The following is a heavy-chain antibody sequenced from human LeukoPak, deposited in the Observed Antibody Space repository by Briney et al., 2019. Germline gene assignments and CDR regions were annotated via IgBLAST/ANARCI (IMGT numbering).Heavy chain of an antibody. D-gene: IGHD5-24*01. CDR2: FDPEDGET. J-gene: IGHJ4*02. V-gene: IGHV1-24*01. CDR3: ATPRGRWLQFHPFDY. Sequence: ASVTVSCKVSVYTLTELSMHRVRQAPGKGLAWMGGFDPEDGETIYAQKFQGRVTMTEDTSTDTAYMELSSLRSEDTAVYYCATPRGRWLQFHPFDYWGQGTLVTVSS. CDR1: VYTLTELS.